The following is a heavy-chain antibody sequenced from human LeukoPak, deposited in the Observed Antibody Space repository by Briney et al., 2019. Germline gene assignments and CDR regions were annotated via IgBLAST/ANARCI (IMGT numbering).Heavy chain of an antibody. CDR3: ARDKIYDFWSGPPHNWFDP. CDR2: INWNGGST. V-gene: IGHV3-20*04. J-gene: IGHJ5*02. D-gene: IGHD3-3*01. CDR1: GFTFDDYG. Sequence: GGSLRLSCAASGFTFDDYGMSWVRQAPGKGLEWVSGINWNGGSTGYADSVKGRFTISRDNAKNSLYLQMNSLRAEDTAVYYCARDKIYDFWSGPPHNWFDPWGQGTLVTVSS.